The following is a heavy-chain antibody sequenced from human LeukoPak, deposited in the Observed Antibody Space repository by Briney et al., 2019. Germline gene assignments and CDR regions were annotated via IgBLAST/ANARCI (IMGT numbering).Heavy chain of an antibody. D-gene: IGHD3-10*01. CDR1: GGSISSSSYY. V-gene: IGHV4-39*01. Sequence: SETLSLTCTVSGGSISSSSYYWGWIRQPPGKGLEWIGSIYYSGSTYYNPSLKSRVTISVDTSKNQFSLKLSSVTAADTAVYYCARQEDYSVTGSYYISYWGQGTLVTVSS. CDR3: ARQEDYSVTGSYYISY. CDR2: IYYSGST. J-gene: IGHJ4*02.